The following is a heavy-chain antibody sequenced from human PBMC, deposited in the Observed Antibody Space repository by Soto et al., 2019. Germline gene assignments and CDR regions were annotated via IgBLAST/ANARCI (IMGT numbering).Heavy chain of an antibody. CDR2: ISRDGSNK. V-gene: IGHV3-30*18. D-gene: IGHD3-9*01. CDR1: GFMFSSYG. J-gene: IGHJ4*02. Sequence: QVQLVESGGGVVQPGRSLRLSCAASGFMFSSYGMHWVRQAPGKGLEWVAFISRDGSNKYYADSVKGRFTISRDNSKNTMYQQMDSLRAEDTAVYYCAKDIGILTGYKVIDYWGQGTLVTVSS. CDR3: AKDIGILTGYKVIDY.